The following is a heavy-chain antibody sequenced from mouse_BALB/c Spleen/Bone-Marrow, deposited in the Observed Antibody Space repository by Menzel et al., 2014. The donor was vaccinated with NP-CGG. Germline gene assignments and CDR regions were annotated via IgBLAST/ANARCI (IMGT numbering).Heavy chain of an antibody. CDR2: ISSGSSTI. Sequence: EVMLVESGGGLVQPGGSRKLSCAASGFTFSSFGMHWVRQAPEKGLEWVAYISSGSSTIYYADTVKGRFTISRDNPKNTLFLQMTSLRSEDTAMYYCARSPYDYAAMDYWGQGTSVTGPS. J-gene: IGHJ4*01. V-gene: IGHV5-17*02. D-gene: IGHD2-4*01. CDR1: GFTFSSFG. CDR3: ARSPYDYAAMDY.